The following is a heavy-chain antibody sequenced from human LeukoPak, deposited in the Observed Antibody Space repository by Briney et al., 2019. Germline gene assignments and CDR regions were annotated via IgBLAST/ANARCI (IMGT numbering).Heavy chain of an antibody. CDR3: ARGGNDSSGYNDY. CDR1: GGSFSGYY. D-gene: IGHD3-22*01. CDR2: IKHSGST. J-gene: IGHJ4*02. V-gene: IGHV4-34*01. Sequence: PSETLSLTCAVYGGSFSGYYWSWIRQPPGKGLEWTGEIKHSGSTNYNPSLKRRVTISVDTSKNQFSLKLTSVTAADTAVYYCARGGNDSSGYNDYWGQGTLVTVSS.